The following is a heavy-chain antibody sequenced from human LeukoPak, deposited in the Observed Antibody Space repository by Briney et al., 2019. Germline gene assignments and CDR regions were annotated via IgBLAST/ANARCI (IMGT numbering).Heavy chain of an antibody. V-gene: IGHV4-34*01. CDR3: ARGSSKKYFDY. D-gene: IGHD1-26*01. Sequence: SETLSLTCAVYGGSFSGYYCSWIRQPPGKGLEWIGEINHSGSTNYNPSLKSRVTISVDTSKNQFSLKLSSVTAADTAVYYCARGSSKKYFDYWGQGTLVTVSS. J-gene: IGHJ4*02. CDR1: GGSFSGYY. CDR2: INHSGST.